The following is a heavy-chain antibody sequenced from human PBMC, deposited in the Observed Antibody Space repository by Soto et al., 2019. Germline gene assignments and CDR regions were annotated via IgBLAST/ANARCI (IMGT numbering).Heavy chain of an antibody. CDR1: GFTFASSA. Sequence: ASVKVSCKASGFTFASSAVQWVRQARGQRLERIGWIVVGSGNTNYAQKFQERVTITRDMSTSTAYMELSSLRSEDTAVYYCAAGPLWFGELLYGPHFDYWGQGTLVTVSS. D-gene: IGHD3-10*01. CDR2: IVVGSGNT. J-gene: IGHJ4*02. V-gene: IGHV1-58*01. CDR3: AAGPLWFGELLYGPHFDY.